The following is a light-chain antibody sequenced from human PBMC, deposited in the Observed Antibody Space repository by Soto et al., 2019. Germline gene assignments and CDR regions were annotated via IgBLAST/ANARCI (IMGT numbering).Light chain of an antibody. Sequence: QSALTQPPSASGSPGQSVTISCTGTSSDVGGYNYVSWYQQRPGKAPKLMIYEVTNRPPGVSNRFSGSKSGNTASLTISGLQTEDEADYYCSSYTSSSTWVFGGGTKLTVL. CDR2: EVT. CDR1: SSDVGGYNY. J-gene: IGLJ3*02. CDR3: SSYTSSSTWV. V-gene: IGLV2-14*01.